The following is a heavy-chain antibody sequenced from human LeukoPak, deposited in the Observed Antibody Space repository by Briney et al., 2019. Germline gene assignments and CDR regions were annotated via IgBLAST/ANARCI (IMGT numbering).Heavy chain of an antibody. CDR3: ARSIEVVPAAIDY. V-gene: IGHV4-30-4*01. CDR2: IYYSGST. J-gene: IGHJ4*02. CDR1: GGSISSGDYY. D-gene: IGHD2-2*01. Sequence: SQTLSLTCTVPGGSISSGDYYWSWIRQPPGKGLEWIGYIYYSGSTYYNPSLKSRVTISVDTSKNQFSLKLSSVTAADTAVYYCARSIEVVPAAIDYWGQGTLVTVSS.